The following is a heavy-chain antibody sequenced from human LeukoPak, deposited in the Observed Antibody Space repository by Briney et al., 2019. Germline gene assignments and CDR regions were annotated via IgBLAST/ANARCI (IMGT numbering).Heavy chain of an antibody. J-gene: IGHJ3*02. V-gene: IGHV3-7*01. CDR2: IKQDGSEK. D-gene: IGHD3-3*01. Sequence: PGGSLRLSCAASGFTFSSYWMSWVRQAPGKGLEWVANIKQDGSEKYYVDSVKGRFTISRDNAKNSLYLQMNSLRAEDTAVYYCAREGPQYCDFWSGYYSAFDIWGQGTMVTVSS. CDR1: GFTFSSYW. CDR3: AREGPQYCDFWSGYYSAFDI.